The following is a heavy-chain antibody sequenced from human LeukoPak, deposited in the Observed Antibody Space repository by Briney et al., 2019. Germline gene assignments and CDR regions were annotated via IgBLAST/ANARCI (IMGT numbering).Heavy chain of an antibody. J-gene: IGHJ6*02. V-gene: IGHV1-69*01. Sequence: SVKVSCKASGGTFSSYAISWVRQAPGQGLEWMGGIIPIFGTANYAQKFQGRVTITADESTSTAYMELSSLRSEDTAVYYCARDHREYSGSYYYYYYGMDVWGQGTTVTASS. CDR3: ARDHREYSGSYYYYYYGMDV. CDR2: IIPIFGTA. CDR1: GGTFSSYA. D-gene: IGHD1-26*01.